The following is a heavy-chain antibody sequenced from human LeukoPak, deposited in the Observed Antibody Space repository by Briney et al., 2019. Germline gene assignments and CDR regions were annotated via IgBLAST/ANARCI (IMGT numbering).Heavy chain of an antibody. CDR2: ISGSGGST. D-gene: IGHD1-7*01. V-gene: IGHV3-23*01. CDR1: GFTFSSYA. CDR3: AKVAPYGNYLFHY. J-gene: IGHJ4*02. Sequence: GGSLSLSCAASGFTFSSYAMSWVRQAPGKGLEWVSGISGSGGSTNYADSVKGRFTIARDNSKNTLYLQMNSLGAEDTAVYYCAKVAPYGNYLFHYWGQGTRVTVSS.